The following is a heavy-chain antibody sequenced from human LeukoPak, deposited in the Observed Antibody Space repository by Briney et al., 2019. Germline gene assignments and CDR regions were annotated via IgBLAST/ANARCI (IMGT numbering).Heavy chain of an antibody. CDR1: GYTFTSYG. J-gene: IGHJ6*02. Sequence: ASVKVSCKASGYTFTSYGISWVRQAPGQGLEWMGWINAYNGNTNYAQKLQGRVTMTTDTSTSTAYMELRSLRSDDTAVYYCARVELARPGEIYYYYGMDVWGQGTTVTVSS. CDR2: INAYNGNT. V-gene: IGHV1-18*01. D-gene: IGHD6-6*01. CDR3: ARVELARPGEIYYYYGMDV.